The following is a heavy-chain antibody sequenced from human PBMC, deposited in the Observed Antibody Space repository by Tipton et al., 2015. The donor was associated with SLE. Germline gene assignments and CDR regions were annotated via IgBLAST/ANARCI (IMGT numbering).Heavy chain of an antibody. Sequence: TLSLTCAVSGYSISSGYYWGWIRQPPGKGLEWIGSIYHSGSTYYNPSLKSRVTISVDTSKNQFSLKLSSVTAADTAVYYCARQSYYYDSSGSLDYWGQGTLVTVSS. V-gene: IGHV4-38-2*01. CDR2: IYHSGST. CDR3: ARQSYYYDSSGSLDY. D-gene: IGHD3-22*01. CDR1: GYSISSGYY. J-gene: IGHJ4*02.